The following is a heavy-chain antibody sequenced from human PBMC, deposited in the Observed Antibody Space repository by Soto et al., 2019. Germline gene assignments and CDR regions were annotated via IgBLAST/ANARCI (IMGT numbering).Heavy chain of an antibody. CDR3: ARVGGQLVPGFDY. J-gene: IGHJ4*02. CDR1: GFTFSSYS. Sequence: EVQLVESGGGLVKPGGSLRLSCAASGFTFSSYSMNWVRQAPGKGLEWVSSISSSSSYIYYADSVKGRFNISLDNAKNSRYPQMHTLRAEDTAVYYCARVGGQLVPGFDYWGQGPLVTASS. D-gene: IGHD6-6*01. V-gene: IGHV3-21*01. CDR2: ISSSSSYI.